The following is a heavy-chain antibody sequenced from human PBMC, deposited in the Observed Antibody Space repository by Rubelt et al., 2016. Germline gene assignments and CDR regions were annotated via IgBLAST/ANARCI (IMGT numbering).Heavy chain of an antibody. V-gene: IGHV3-23*01. J-gene: IGHJ4*02. CDR1: GFPFSTNA. CDR3: AKQLGISIFFEY. D-gene: IGHD3-3*02. Sequence: EVQLLESGGGLVQPGGSLRLTCVASGFPFSTNAMSWVRQAPGKGLEWVSAISGSGVNTKNADSVKGRFTISRDNSKNTLYLQMDSLRAEDTAVYYCAKQLGISIFFEYWGQGTLVTVSS. CDR2: ISGSGVNT.